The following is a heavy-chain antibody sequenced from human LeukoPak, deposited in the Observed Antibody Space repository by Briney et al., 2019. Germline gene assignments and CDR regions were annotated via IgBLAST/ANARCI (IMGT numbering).Heavy chain of an antibody. CDR1: GYTFTGYY. CDR2: INPNSGGT. J-gene: IGHJ4*02. Sequence: ASVKVSCKASGYTFTGYYMHWVRQAPGQGLEWMGWINPNSGGTNYAQKFQGRVTMTRDTSISTAYMELSRLRSDDTAVYYCASPVTSTYYYDSSGYLLDYWGQGTLVTVSS. V-gene: IGHV1-2*02. CDR3: ASPVTSTYYYDSSGYLLDY. D-gene: IGHD3-22*01.